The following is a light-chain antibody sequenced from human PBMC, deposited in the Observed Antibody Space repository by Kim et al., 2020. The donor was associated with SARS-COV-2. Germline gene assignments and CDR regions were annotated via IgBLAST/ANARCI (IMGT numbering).Light chain of an antibody. V-gene: IGKV3-20*01. CDR3: QQYDSSPWT. CDR1: QSVEDSF. Sequence: SPGERATLSCRASQSVEDSFLAWYQQKPGQAPRLLIFGASNRATGIPDRFSGSGSGTDFTLIISRLEPEDFAVYFCQQYDSSPWTFGLGTKVDIK. CDR2: GAS. J-gene: IGKJ1*01.